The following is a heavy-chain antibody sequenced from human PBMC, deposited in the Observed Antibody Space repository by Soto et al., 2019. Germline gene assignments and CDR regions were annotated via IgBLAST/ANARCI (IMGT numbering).Heavy chain of an antibody. CDR1: GGTFSSYA. CDR2: IIPMSGTA. V-gene: IGHV1-69*06. Sequence: FSVKVSCKTSGGTFSSYAINWVRQASGQGLEWMGVIIPMSGTARSAQKFQGRVTIISDKSTRTVYMELSSLRSEDTAVYYCARDGGIAGFHYCXYWGQGTEVTVSS. CDR3: ARDGGIAGFHYCXY. J-gene: IGHJ4*02. D-gene: IGHD3-16*01.